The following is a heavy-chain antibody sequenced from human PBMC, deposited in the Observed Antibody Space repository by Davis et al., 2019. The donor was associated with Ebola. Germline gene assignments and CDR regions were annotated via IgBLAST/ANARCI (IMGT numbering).Heavy chain of an antibody. D-gene: IGHD2-15*01. CDR1: GGSFSGYY. CDR2: INHSGST. J-gene: IGHJ6*04. CDR3: ARGGAIVVVVAATGYYYYGMDV. V-gene: IGHV4-34*01. Sequence: MPSETLSLTCAVYGGSFSGYYWSWIRQPPGKGLEWIGEINHSGSTNYNPSLNSRVTISVDTSKNQFSLKLSSVTAADTAVYYCARGGAIVVVVAATGYYYYGMDVWGKGTTVTVSS.